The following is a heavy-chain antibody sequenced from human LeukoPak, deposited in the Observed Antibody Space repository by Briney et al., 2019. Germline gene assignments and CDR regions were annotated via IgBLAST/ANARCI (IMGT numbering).Heavy chain of an antibody. Sequence: SETLSLTCAVYGGSFSGYYWSWIRQPPGKGLEWIGEINHSGSTNYNPSLKSRVTISVDTSKNQFSLKLSSVTAADTAVYYCATLIAVAGPIYGMDVWGQGTTVTVSS. D-gene: IGHD6-19*01. V-gene: IGHV4-34*01. CDR1: GGSFSGYY. CDR2: INHSGST. J-gene: IGHJ6*02. CDR3: ATLIAVAGPIYGMDV.